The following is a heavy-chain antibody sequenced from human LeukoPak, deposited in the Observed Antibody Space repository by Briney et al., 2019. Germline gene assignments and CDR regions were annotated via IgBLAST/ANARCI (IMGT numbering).Heavy chain of an antibody. J-gene: IGHJ4*02. Sequence: GASVKVSCKASGGTFSSYAITWVRQAPGQGLEWMGGIIPIFGTANYAQKFQGRVTITTDESTSTAYMDLSSLRSEDTAVYYCARGALEMATILAYWGQGTLVTVSS. CDR1: GGTFSSYA. CDR3: ARGALEMATILAY. V-gene: IGHV1-69*05. CDR2: IIPIFGTA. D-gene: IGHD5-24*01.